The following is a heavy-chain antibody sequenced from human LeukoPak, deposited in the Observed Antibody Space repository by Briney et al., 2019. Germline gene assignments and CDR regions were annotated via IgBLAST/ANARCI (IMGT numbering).Heavy chain of an antibody. Sequence: GGSLRLSCAASGFTFSNYEMHCVRQAPGKGLEWLAYITSGGVVYQADSVKGRFSISRDNAKNLLYLQMNRLSAEDTAVYYCARDNFGWYERGGDYFDYWGQGTLVTVSS. J-gene: IGHJ4*02. V-gene: IGHV3-48*03. D-gene: IGHD6-19*01. CDR1: GFTFSNYE. CDR2: ITSGGVV. CDR3: ARDNFGWYERGGDYFDY.